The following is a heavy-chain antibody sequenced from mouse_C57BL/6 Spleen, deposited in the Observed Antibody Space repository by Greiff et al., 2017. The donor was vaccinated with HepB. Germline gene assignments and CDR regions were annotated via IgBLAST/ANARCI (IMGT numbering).Heavy chain of an antibody. Sequence: EVKLVESGGGLVQPGGSLKLSCAASGFTFSDYYMYWVRQTPEKRLEWVAYISNGGGSTYYPDTVKGRFTISRDNAKNTLYLQMSRLKSEDTAMYYCASGGGGYFDVWGTGTTVTVSS. V-gene: IGHV5-12*01. CDR3: ASGGGGYFDV. CDR1: GFTFSDYY. CDR2: ISNGGGST. J-gene: IGHJ1*03.